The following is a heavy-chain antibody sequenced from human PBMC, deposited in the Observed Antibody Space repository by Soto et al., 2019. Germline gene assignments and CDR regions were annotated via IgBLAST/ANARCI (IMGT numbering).Heavy chain of an antibody. CDR2: IYYSGGT. CDR3: ARRYGGNLDF. J-gene: IGHJ4*02. D-gene: IGHD1-26*01. Sequence: PSETLCLTCTVSGGSISSYYWSWIRQPPGKGLEWIGYIYYSGGTNYNPSLKSRVTITVDSSKNHFSLKLSSVTAADAAVYYGARRYGGNLDFWGQGTLVTVSS. CDR1: GGSISSYY. V-gene: IGHV4-59*08.